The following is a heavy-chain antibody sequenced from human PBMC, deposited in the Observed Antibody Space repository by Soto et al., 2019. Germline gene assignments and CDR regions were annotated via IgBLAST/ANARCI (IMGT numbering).Heavy chain of an antibody. CDR1: GDSIRIADYF. Sequence: SETLSLTCTVSGDSIRIADYFWGWIRQPPGKGLEWIGSIYYSGRTYYNLSLKSRVTISVDMSRNQFSLKLNSVTAADTAANYCARCSANSSCGGWVGYWGQGTLVTVSS. D-gene: IGHD6-19*01. V-gene: IGHV4-39*07. J-gene: IGHJ4*02. CDR2: IYYSGRT. CDR3: ARCSANSSCGGWVGY.